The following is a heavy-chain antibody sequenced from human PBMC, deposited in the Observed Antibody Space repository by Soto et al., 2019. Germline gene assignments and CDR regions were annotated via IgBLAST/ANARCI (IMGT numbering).Heavy chain of an antibody. J-gene: IGHJ4*02. CDR2: IYHSGST. CDR1: GGSISSGGYS. Sequence: SETLSLTCAVSGGSISSGGYSWSWIRQPPGKGLEWIGYIYHSGSTYYNPSLKSRVTISVYLQMNSLKTEDTAVYYCVRTIQPGTTTYFDYWGQGTLVTVSS. CDR3: TTTYFDY. D-gene: IGHD1-1*01. V-gene: IGHV4-30-2*01.